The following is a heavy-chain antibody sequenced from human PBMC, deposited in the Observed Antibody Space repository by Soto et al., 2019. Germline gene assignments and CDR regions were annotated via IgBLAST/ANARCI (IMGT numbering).Heavy chain of an antibody. J-gene: IGHJ4*01. CDR1: GFSLSTSGVG. CDR2: IYWDDGK. D-gene: IGHD3-9*01. Sequence: SGPTLVNPTQTLTLTCTFSGFSLSTSGVGVAWIRQPPGKALEWLALIYWDDGKRYSPSLKTRLNITKDTSKNQVVLTLTNVDPVDTATYYCAHRPAYDISTCYYRFDYSGDGCLVTVYS. CDR3: AHRPAYDISTCYYRFDY. V-gene: IGHV2-5*02.